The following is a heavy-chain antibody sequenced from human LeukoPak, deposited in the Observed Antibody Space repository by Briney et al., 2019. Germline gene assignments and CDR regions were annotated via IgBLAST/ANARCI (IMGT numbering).Heavy chain of an antibody. D-gene: IGHD6-19*01. J-gene: IGHJ4*02. CDR1: GGHIDSVY. V-gene: IGHV4-4*08. CDR3: ASGAGWLIDY. CDR2: IDNSGST. Sequence: NPSDTLSLTCSVSGGHIDSVYWNWIRQPPGKGLEWIGYIDNSGSTKYNPSLQSRITMSRDTSKKQFSLKLTSVTAADTAMYYCASGAGWLIDYWGQGTLVSVSS.